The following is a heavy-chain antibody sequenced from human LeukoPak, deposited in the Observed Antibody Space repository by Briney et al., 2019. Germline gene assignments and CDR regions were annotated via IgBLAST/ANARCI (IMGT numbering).Heavy chain of an antibody. CDR1: GFTFSSYS. V-gene: IGHV3-21*01. CDR3: ARERDRLAVAGSEFDY. D-gene: IGHD6-19*01. J-gene: IGHJ4*02. Sequence: GGSLRLSCAASGFTFSSYSMNWVRQAPGKGLEWVSSISSSSSYIYYADSVKGRFTIFRDNAKNSLYLQMNSLRAEDTAVYYCARERDRLAVAGSEFDYWGQGTLVTVSS. CDR2: ISSSSSYI.